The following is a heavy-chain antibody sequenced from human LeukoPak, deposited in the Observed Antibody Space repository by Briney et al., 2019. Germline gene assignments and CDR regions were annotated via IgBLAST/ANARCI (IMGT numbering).Heavy chain of an antibody. CDR3: ARGTETPYGLTGYYDY. D-gene: IGHD3-9*01. CDR2: ISGSGGST. V-gene: IGHV3-23*01. CDR1: GFTFDTYN. Sequence: QTGGSLRLSCAASGFTFDTYNFNWVRQAPGKGLEWVSAISGSGGSTYYADSVKGRFTISRDNAKNSPYLQMNSLRAEDTAVYYCARGTETPYGLTGYYDYWGQGTLVTVSS. J-gene: IGHJ4*02.